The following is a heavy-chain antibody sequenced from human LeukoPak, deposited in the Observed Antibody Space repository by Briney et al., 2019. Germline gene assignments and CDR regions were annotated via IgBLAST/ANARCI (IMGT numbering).Heavy chain of an antibody. CDR1: GFTFSSYE. CDR3: ARVVFGELLGY. V-gene: IGHV3-48*03. Sequence: GGSLRLSRAASGFTFSSYEMNWVRQAPGKGLEWVSYISSSGSTIYYADSVKGRFTISRDNAKNSLYLQMNSLRAEDTAVYYCARVVFGELLGYWGQGTLVTVSS. CDR2: ISSSGSTI. D-gene: IGHD3-10*02. J-gene: IGHJ4*02.